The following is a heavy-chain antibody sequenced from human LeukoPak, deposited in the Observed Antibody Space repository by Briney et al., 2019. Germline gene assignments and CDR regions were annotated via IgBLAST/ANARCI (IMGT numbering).Heavy chain of an antibody. Sequence: GGSLRLSCAASGFTFSSYAMSWVRQSPGKGLEWVSAISLIGGSTHYADSVKGRFTISRDNSMNTLYLQMNSLSAEDTAVYYCAKDRYCSSTTCSRYFDYWGQGTLVTVSS. CDR2: ISLIGGST. CDR1: GFTFSSYA. CDR3: AKDRYCSSTTCSRYFDY. J-gene: IGHJ4*02. V-gene: IGHV3-23*01. D-gene: IGHD2-2*01.